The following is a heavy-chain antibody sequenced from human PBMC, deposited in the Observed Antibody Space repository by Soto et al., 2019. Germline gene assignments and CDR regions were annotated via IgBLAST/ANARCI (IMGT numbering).Heavy chain of an antibody. V-gene: IGHV1-18*01. D-gene: IGHD3-22*01. CDR2: ISAYNGNT. J-gene: IGHJ4*02. Sequence: ASVKVSCKASGYTFTSYGISLVRQAPGQGLEWMGWISAYNGNTNYAQKLQGRVTMTTDTSTSTAYMELRSLRSDDTAVYYCARRGDFEVVVITPTSYYFDYWGQGTLVTVSS. CDR1: GYTFTSYG. CDR3: ARRGDFEVVVITPTSYYFDY.